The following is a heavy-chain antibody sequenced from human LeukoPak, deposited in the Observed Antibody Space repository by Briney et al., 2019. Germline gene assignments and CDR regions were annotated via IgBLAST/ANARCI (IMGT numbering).Heavy chain of an antibody. V-gene: IGHV1-24*01. CDR3: ATKKGSSYSGSLYYFDY. CDR1: GYTLTELS. CDR2: FDPEDGET. D-gene: IGHD1-26*01. Sequence: ASVKVSCKVSGYTLTELSMHWVRQAPGKGLEWRGGFDPEDGETVYAQKFQGRVTMTEDTSTDTAYMELSSLRSEDTAVYYCATKKGSSYSGSLYYFDYWGQGTLVTVSS. J-gene: IGHJ4*02.